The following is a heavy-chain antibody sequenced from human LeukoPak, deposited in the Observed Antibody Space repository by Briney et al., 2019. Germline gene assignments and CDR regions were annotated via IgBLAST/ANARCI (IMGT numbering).Heavy chain of an antibody. CDR2: IKNKIDGGTT. CDR1: GFTFSQDW. Sequence: GGSLRLSCAGSGFTFSQDWMSWVRQVPGKGLEWLGLIKNKIDGGTTDYAVTVKGRFTISRDDSKNTLYLQMNSLKTGDTAAYYCSKYNPYDALDYWGQGTLVTVSS. J-gene: IGHJ4*02. D-gene: IGHD1-1*01. V-gene: IGHV3-15*01. CDR3: SKYNPYDALDY.